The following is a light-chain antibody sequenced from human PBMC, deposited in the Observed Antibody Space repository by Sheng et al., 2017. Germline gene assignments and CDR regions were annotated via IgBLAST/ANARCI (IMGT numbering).Light chain of an antibody. CDR3: HVWDSFTTV. J-gene: IGLJ1*01. CDR1: QLGDKY. Sequence: SYELTQPPSVSVSPGQTASITCSGDQLGDKYVCWYQQKPGQSPVLVIYEDNKRPSGIPERFSGSNSGNTATLTISGTQAIDEADYYCHVWDSFTTVFGTGTKVTVL. V-gene: IGLV3-1*01. CDR2: EDN.